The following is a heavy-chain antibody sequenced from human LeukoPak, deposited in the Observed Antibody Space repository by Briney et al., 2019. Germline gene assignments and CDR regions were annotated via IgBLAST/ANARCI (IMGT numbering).Heavy chain of an antibody. CDR3: ARPLRYFDWAYDL. J-gene: IGHJ5*02. V-gene: IGHV3-30*03. CDR2: ISYDGSNK. CDR1: GFTFSSYG. D-gene: IGHD3-9*01. Sequence: GRSLRLSCAASGFTFSSYGMHGVRQAPGKGLEWVAVISYDGSNKYYADSVKGRFTISRDNSKNTLYLQMNSLRAEDTAVHYCARPLRYFDWAYDLWGQGTLVTVSS.